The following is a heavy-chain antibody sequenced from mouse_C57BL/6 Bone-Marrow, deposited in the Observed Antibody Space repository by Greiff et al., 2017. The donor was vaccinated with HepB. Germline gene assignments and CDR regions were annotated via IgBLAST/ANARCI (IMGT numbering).Heavy chain of an antibody. CDR1: GYTFTSYW. CDR2: IYPGSGST. CDR3: ASPYYYGSSYVDYFDY. D-gene: IGHD1-1*01. Sequence: VQLQQPGAELVKPGASVKMSCKASGYTFTSYWITWVKQRPGQGLEWIGDIYPGSGSTNYNEKFKSKATLTVDTSSSTAYMQLSSLTSEDSAVYYCASPYYYGSSYVDYFDYWGQGTTLTVSS. V-gene: IGHV1-55*01. J-gene: IGHJ2*01.